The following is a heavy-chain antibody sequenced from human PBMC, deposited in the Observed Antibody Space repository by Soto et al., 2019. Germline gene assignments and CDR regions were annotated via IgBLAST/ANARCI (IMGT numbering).Heavy chain of an antibody. CDR1: GGSISTYN. Sequence: QVQLQESGQGLVKPSETLSLTCTVSGGSISTYNWSWVRQSPGKGLEWIGYIFYSDNTNYNPSLKSRVTISVDTSKNQLSLKLTSVTAADTAVYLCARGGETYYDFWSGFSPIDYWGQGALVTVSS. D-gene: IGHD3-3*01. CDR2: IFYSDNT. CDR3: ARGGETYYDFWSGFSPIDY. J-gene: IGHJ4*02. V-gene: IGHV4-59*01.